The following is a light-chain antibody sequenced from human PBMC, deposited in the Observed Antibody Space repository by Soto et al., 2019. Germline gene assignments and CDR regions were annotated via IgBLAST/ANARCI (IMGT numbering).Light chain of an antibody. CDR3: QQYNNWPPWT. CDR1: QSVSSN. CDR2: GAS. J-gene: IGKJ1*01. Sequence: IVMRQSPATLSVSAGGRATLSCRASQSVSSNLAWYQQKPGQAPRLLIYGASTRATGIPARFSGSGSGTEFTLTISSLQSEDFAVYYCQQYNNWPPWTFGQGTKVDIK. V-gene: IGKV3-15*01.